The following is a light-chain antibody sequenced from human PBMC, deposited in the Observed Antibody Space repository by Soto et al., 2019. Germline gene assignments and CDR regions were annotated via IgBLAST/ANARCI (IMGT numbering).Light chain of an antibody. CDR2: DVS. V-gene: IGLV2-8*01. CDR1: SSDVGGYNY. CDR3: SSYAGSNAVV. Sequence: QSVLTQPPSASGSPGQSVTISCTGTSSDVGGYNYVSWYQHHPDKPPKLIVYDVSKRPSGVPARFSGSKSDNTASLTVSGLQPEDEADYYCSSYAGSNAVVFGGGTKLTVL. J-gene: IGLJ2*01.